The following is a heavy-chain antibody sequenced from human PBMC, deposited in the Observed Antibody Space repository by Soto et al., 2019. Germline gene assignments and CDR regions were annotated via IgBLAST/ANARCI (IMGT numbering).Heavy chain of an antibody. D-gene: IGHD2-8*02. CDR1: GGTISSGGYS. V-gene: IGHV4-30-2*01. Sequence: SETLSLTCAVSGGTISSGGYSWSWIRQPPGKGLEWIGYMYHSGSTYYNPSLKSRVTISVDTSKNQFSLKLTSVTAADTAVYYCARDKITGLFDYWGQGTLVTVSS. CDR2: MYHSGST. CDR3: ARDKITGLFDY. J-gene: IGHJ4*02.